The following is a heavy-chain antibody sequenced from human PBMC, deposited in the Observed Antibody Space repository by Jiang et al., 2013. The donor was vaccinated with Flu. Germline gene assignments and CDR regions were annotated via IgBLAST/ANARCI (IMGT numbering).Heavy chain of an antibody. CDR3: AREGRDGYNLPDY. V-gene: IGHV4-59*01. Sequence: LLKPSETLSLTCTVSGGSISSYYWSWIRQAPREGTGVDWVYLLHREHQLQPSLKSRVTISVDTSKNQXSLKLSSVTAADTAVYYCAREGRDGYNLPDYWGQGTLVTVSS. CDR1: GGSISSYY. J-gene: IGHJ4*02. CDR2: LLHREH. D-gene: IGHD5-24*01.